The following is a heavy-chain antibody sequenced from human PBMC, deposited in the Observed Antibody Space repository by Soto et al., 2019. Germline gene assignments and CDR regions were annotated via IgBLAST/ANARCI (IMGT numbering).Heavy chain of an antibody. J-gene: IGHJ4*02. CDR2: IKSGGNT. V-gene: IGHV3-66*01. Sequence: GGSLRLSCAASGFTVSTDWMYWVRQAPGKGLEWISVIKSGGNTHYADSVEGRFSISRDNSKNTVYLQMNSLRAEDTAVYYCARERSLAVAAPGYWGQGTLVTVSS. CDR3: ARERSLAVAAPGY. D-gene: IGHD6-19*01. CDR1: GFTVSTDW.